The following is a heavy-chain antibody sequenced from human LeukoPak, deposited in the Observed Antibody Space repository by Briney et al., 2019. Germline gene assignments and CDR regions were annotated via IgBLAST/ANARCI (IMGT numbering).Heavy chain of an antibody. CDR1: GFTFSNYD. D-gene: IGHD6-19*01. V-gene: IGHV3-48*02. CDR3: ARDPGQWLAVRGFDY. J-gene: IGHJ4*02. CDR2: ISSSSSSR. Sequence: QPGGSLRLSCAAAGFTFSNYDMSSVRQAPGKGLEWGSYISSSSSSRYYADSAKGRFTISRDNAKGSLYLQMNSLRDDDTGVYYCARDPGQWLAVRGFDYWGQGTLVTVSS.